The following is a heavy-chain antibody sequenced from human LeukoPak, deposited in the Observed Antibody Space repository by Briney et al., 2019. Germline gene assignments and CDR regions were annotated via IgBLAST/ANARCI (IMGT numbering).Heavy chain of an antibody. CDR2: IKQDGSET. CDR1: GFSFSSYW. J-gene: IGHJ4*02. CDR3: VREIKRDYNSFPTHSDS. Sequence: GGSLRLSCAASGFSFSSYWMGWVRQAPGKGLEWVANIKQDGSETFYVDFVRGRFTISRDIAENSLYLQMSSLRAEDTAVYYSVREIKRDYNSFPTHSDSWGQGTLVTVSS. D-gene: IGHD4-11*01. V-gene: IGHV3-7*01.